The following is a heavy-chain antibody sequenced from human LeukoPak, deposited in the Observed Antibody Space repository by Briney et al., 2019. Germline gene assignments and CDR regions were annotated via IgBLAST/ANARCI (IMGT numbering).Heavy chain of an antibody. Sequence: SETLSLTCAVYGGSLSGHYWSCIRRPPGKGLEWIGEINHSGSTNYNPSLKSRVTISVDTSKNQFSLKLSSVTAADTAVYYCARRASVAATLDYWGQGTLVTVSS. CDR1: GGSLSGHY. V-gene: IGHV4-34*01. CDR2: INHSGST. D-gene: IGHD2-15*01. CDR3: ARRASVAATLDY. J-gene: IGHJ4*02.